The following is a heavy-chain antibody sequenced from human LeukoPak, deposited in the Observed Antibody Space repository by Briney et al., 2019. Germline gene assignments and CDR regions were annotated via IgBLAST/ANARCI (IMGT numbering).Heavy chain of an antibody. CDR1: GGSVSSGSYY. CDR3: ARDQYSGSYYYWYFDL. D-gene: IGHD1-26*01. J-gene: IGHJ2*01. V-gene: IGHV4-61*01. CDR2: IYYSGCT. Sequence: SETLSLTCTVSGGSVSSGSYYWSWIRQPPGKGLEWIGYIYYSGCTNYNPSLKSRVTISVDTSKNQFSLKLSSVTAADTAVYYCARDQYSGSYYYWYFDLWGRGTLVTVSS.